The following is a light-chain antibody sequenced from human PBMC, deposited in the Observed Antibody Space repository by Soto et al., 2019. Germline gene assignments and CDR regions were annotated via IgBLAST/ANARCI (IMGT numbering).Light chain of an antibody. J-gene: IGLJ2*01. CDR1: SSNIGAGYD. Sequence: QLVLTQPPSVSGAPGQRVTISCTGSSSNIGAGYDVHWYQQLPGTAPKLLIYVNSNRPSGVPDRFSGSKSGTSASLAITGLQAEDEADYYCQSYDSTLSGYVGFGGGTKLPVL. V-gene: IGLV1-40*01. CDR3: QSYDSTLSGYVG. CDR2: VNS.